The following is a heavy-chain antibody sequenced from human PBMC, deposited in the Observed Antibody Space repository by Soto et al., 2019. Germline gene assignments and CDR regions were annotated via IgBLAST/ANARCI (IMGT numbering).Heavy chain of an antibody. CDR2: IYYSGST. CDR1: GGSIRSVGSY. CDR3: ARDNGGNQKFDL. V-gene: IGHV4-31*03. D-gene: IGHD2-15*01. J-gene: IGHJ4*02. Sequence: PSETLSLTCSVSGGSIRSVGSYWSWIRQHPGKGLDYIGYIYYSGSTYYNPTLKSRLTISVDASKSQFSLKLTSVTAADTAVYFCARDNGGNQKFDLRGQGTLVTVSS.